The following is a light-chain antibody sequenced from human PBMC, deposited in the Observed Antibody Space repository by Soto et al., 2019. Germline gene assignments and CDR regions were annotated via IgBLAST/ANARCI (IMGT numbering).Light chain of an antibody. CDR1: QSVSSN. V-gene: IGKV3-15*01. CDR2: GAS. Sequence: EIVMTQSPATLSVSPGERATLSCRASQSVSSNLAWYQQKPGQAPRLLIYGASTRATGIPARFSGSGSGTEFTLTISSLQSEDFAVYYCQQYNNWPPLTFSGGTKV. CDR3: QQYNNWPPLT. J-gene: IGKJ4*01.